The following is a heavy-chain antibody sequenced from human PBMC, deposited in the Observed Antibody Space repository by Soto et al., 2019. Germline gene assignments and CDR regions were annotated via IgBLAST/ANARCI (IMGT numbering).Heavy chain of an antibody. Sequence: NPSETLSLTCTVSGGPISSYYWSWIRQPPGKGLEWIGYIYYSGSTNYNPSLKSRVTISVDTSKNQFSLKLSSVTAADTAVYYCARQFSYYDFWSGYYTYYFDYWGQGTLVTVSS. J-gene: IGHJ4*02. CDR3: ARQFSYYDFWSGYYTYYFDY. V-gene: IGHV4-59*08. D-gene: IGHD3-3*01. CDR1: GGPISSYY. CDR2: IYYSGST.